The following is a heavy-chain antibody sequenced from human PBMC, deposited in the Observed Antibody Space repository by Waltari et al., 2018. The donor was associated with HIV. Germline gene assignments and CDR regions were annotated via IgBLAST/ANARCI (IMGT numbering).Heavy chain of an antibody. D-gene: IGHD2-2*01. CDR2: ISDSGGYT. J-gene: IGHJ4*02. CDR1: GFIFTNYA. CDR3: AKNENYCSSTNCYAADF. V-gene: IGHV3-23*01. Sequence: EVQLLESGGGLVQPGGSLRLSCAASGFIFTNYAMTWVRQAPGKGLGWVSSISDSGGYTYYADAVKGRFTISRDSSKNTVYLQMKSLRAEDTAIDYCAKNENYCSSTNCYAADFWGQGTLVTVSS.